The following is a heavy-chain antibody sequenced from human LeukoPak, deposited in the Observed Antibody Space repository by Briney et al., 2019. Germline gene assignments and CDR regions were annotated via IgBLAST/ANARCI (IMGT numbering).Heavy chain of an antibody. D-gene: IGHD3-10*01. J-gene: IGHJ6*03. Sequence: ASVKVSCKASGYTFTSYYMHWVRQAPGQGLVWMGIINPSGGSTSYAQKFQGRVTMTRDMSTSTVYMELSSLRAEDTAVYYCASDPYGSGSYYMDVWGKGTTVTVSS. V-gene: IGHV1-46*01. CDR3: ASDPYGSGSYYMDV. CDR1: GYTFTSYY. CDR2: INPSGGST.